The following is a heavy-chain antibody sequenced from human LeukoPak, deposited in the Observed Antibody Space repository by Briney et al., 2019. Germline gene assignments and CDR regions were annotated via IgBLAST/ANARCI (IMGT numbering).Heavy chain of an antibody. CDR2: IYIGRGT. CDR1: GGSISNYY. J-gene: IGHJ4*02. V-gene: IGHV4-4*07. CDR3: ARESRVLIGDGYYLDS. Sequence: PSETLSLTCTVSGGSISNYYWSWIRQPAGKGLEWIGRIYIGRGTNYNPSLKSRVTMSVDTSNNQFSLKLTSVTAADTAVYFCARESRVLIGDGYYLDSWGQGTLVTVSS. D-gene: IGHD3-3*01.